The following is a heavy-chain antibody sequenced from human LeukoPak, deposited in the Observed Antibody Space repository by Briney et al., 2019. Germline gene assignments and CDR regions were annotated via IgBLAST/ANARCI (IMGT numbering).Heavy chain of an antibody. CDR1: GFTFDDYA. J-gene: IGHJ4*02. V-gene: IGHV3-9*01. CDR3: ARGRWSFDY. Sequence: GGSLRLSCAASGFTFDDYAMHWVRQAPGKGLEWVSGISWNSGSIGYADSVKGRFTISRDNAKNSLYLQMNSLRAEDTAVYYCARGRWSFDYWGQGTLVTVSS. D-gene: IGHD5-24*01. CDR2: ISWNSGSI.